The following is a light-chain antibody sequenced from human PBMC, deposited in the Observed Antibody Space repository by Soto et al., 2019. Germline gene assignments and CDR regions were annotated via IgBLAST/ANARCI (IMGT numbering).Light chain of an antibody. V-gene: IGKV1-5*03. J-gene: IGKJ1*01. CDR1: QTISSW. Sequence: DIQITQSPSTLSGSVGASVTITCRASQTISSWLAWYQQKPGKAPKLLIYKASTLKSGVPSRFSGSGSGTEFTLTISSLQPDDFATYYCQHYNSYSEAFGQGTKVDI. CDR2: KAS. CDR3: QHYNSYSEA.